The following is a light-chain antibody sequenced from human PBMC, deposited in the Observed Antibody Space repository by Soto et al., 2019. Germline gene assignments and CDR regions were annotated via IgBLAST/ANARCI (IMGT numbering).Light chain of an antibody. J-gene: IGLJ1*01. CDR2: DVS. CDR3: CSYATTFYV. Sequence: QSALAQPRSVSGSPGRSVTISCTGPTMDVASSNYVSWYQQHPGKAPKLMIYDVSERPSGVPDRFSGSKSGSTASLTISGLQAEDEADYYCCSYATTFYVFGRGTKVTVL. CDR1: TMDVASSNY. V-gene: IGLV2-11*01.